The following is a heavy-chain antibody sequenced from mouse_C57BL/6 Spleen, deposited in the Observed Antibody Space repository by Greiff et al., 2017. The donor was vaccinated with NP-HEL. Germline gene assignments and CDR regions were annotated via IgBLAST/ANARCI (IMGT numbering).Heavy chain of an antibody. CDR1: GYTFTDYE. Sequence: QVQLQQSGAELVRPGASVTLSCKASGYTFTDYEMHWVKQTPVHGLEWIGAIDPETGGTAYNQKFKGKAILTADKSSSTAYMELRSLTSEDSAVYYCTRSRVRTTVVAPGYWGQGTTLTVSS. J-gene: IGHJ2*01. CDR3: TRSRVRTTVVAPGY. CDR2: IDPETGGT. D-gene: IGHD1-1*01. V-gene: IGHV1-15*01.